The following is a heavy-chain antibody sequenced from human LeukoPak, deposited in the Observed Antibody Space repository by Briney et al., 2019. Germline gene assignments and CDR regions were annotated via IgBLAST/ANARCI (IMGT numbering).Heavy chain of an antibody. J-gene: IGHJ5*02. V-gene: IGHV4-34*01. D-gene: IGHD3-9*01. CDR1: GGSFSGYY. Sequence: TSETLSLTCAVYGGSFSGYYWSWIRQPPGKGLEWIGEINHSGSTNYNPSLKSRVTISVDTSKNQFSLKLSSVTAADTAVYYCAGGKQYYDILTGYYMGGNWFDPWGQGTLVTVSS. CDR3: AGGKQYYDILTGYYMGGNWFDP. CDR2: INHSGST.